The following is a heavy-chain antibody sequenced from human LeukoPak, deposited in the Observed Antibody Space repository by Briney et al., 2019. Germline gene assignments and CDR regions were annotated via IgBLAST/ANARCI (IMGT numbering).Heavy chain of an antibody. CDR3: ARGGYCSSTSCYRPDWFDP. Sequence: SETLSLTCTVSGGSISSYYWSWIRQPPGKGLEWIGYIYYSGSTNYNASLKSRVTISVDTSKNQFSLKLSSVTAADTAVYYCARGGYCSSTSCYRPDWFDPWGQGTLVTVSS. J-gene: IGHJ5*02. D-gene: IGHD2-2*02. V-gene: IGHV4-59*01. CDR1: GGSISSYY. CDR2: IYYSGST.